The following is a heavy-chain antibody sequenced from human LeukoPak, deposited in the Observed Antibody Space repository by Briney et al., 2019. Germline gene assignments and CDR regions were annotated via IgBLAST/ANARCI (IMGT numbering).Heavy chain of an antibody. CDR1: GYTFTSYY. V-gene: IGHV1-46*01. D-gene: IGHD6-19*01. J-gene: IGHJ5*02. CDR2: INPSDSSA. Sequence: ASVKVSCKASGYTFTSYYMHWVRQAPGQGLEWMGIINPSDSSASFAQRFQGRVTMTRDTSTSTVYMELSSLRCDDTAVYYCAREVPIAVAGTGWFDPWGQGTLVTVSS. CDR3: AREVPIAVAGTGWFDP.